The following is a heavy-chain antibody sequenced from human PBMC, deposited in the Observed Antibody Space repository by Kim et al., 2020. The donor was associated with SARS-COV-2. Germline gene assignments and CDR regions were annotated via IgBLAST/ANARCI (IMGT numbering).Heavy chain of an antibody. Sequence: GSTDYADSVKGRFTISQDNSKNTLYPQMNSLRAEDTAVYYCASQYSSGSYWGQGTLVTVSS. D-gene: IGHD6-19*01. CDR2: GST. CDR3: ASQYSSGSY. V-gene: IGHV3-53*01. J-gene: IGHJ4*02.